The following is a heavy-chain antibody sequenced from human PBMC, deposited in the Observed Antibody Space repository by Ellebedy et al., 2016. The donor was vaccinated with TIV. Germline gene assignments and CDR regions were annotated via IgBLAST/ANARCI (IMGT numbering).Heavy chain of an antibody. CDR1: RFTFSRFG. CDR3: ARNGDYLLDH. V-gene: IGHV3-30*03. Sequence: GESLKISXAASRFTFSRFGMHWVRQAPGKGLEWVAFMSYDGSNTYYGDPVKGRFTISRDNSKNTLYLQMNSLRAEDTAVYYCARNGDYLLDHWGQGNLVTVSS. CDR2: MSYDGSNT. D-gene: IGHD4-17*01. J-gene: IGHJ4*02.